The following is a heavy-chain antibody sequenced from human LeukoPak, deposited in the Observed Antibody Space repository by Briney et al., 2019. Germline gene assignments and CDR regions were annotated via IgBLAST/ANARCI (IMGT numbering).Heavy chain of an antibody. CDR3: ARGEYNWNDLHL. V-gene: IGHV3-66*01. D-gene: IGHD1-20*01. J-gene: IGHJ5*02. CDR1: GFTVSSNY. Sequence: GESLRLSCAASGFTVSSNYMSWVRQAPGKGLEWVSVIYSSGTTYYADSVKGRFTISRDNSKNTLYLHMNSLRAEDTAVYYCARGEYNWNDLHLWGQGTLVTVSS. CDR2: IYSSGTT.